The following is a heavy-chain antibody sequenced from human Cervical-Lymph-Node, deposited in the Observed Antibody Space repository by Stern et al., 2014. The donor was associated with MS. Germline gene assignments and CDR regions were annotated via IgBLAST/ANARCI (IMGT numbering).Heavy chain of an antibody. CDR1: GYTFTTYG. J-gene: IGHJ4*02. CDR3: ARDRSGYGIFDY. D-gene: IGHD5-12*01. V-gene: IGHV1-18*04. Sequence: MQLVESGGEVKKPGASVKVSCKASGYTFTTYGITWVRQAPGQGLEWMGWISGHNGVTNNAQRFQDRVAMTTDTSTSTAYMEVRSLTSDDTAVYYCARDRSGYGIFDYWGQGTLVTVSS. CDR2: ISGHNGVT.